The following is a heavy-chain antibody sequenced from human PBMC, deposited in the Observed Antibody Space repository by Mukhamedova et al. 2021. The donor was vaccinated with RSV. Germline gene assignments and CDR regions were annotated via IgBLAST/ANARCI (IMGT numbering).Heavy chain of an antibody. D-gene: IGHD3-10*01. CDR1: G. Sequence: GMHWVRQAPGKGLEWVAVISYDGSNKYYADSVKGRFTISRDNSKNTLYLQMNSLRAEDTAVYYCARDRYGSGSDYYYGMDVWGKGT. CDR2: ISYDGSNK. V-gene: IGHV3-30*19. J-gene: IGHJ6*04. CDR3: ARDRYGSGSDYYYGMDV.